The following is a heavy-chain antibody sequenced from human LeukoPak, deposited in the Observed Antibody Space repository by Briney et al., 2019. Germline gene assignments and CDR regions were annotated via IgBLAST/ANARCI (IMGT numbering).Heavy chain of an antibody. Sequence: ASVKVSCKASGFTFTSSAVQWVRQARGQRLEWIGWIVVGSGNTNYAQKFQERVTITRDMSTSTAYMELSSLRSEDTAVYYCAADPRGYSSSWYASWGQGTLVTVSS. V-gene: IGHV1-58*01. CDR3: AADPRGYSSSWYAS. CDR1: GFTFTSSA. D-gene: IGHD6-13*01. J-gene: IGHJ5*02. CDR2: IVVGSGNT.